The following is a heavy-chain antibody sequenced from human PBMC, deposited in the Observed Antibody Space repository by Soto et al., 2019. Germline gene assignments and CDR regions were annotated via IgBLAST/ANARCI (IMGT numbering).Heavy chain of an antibody. D-gene: IGHD5-12*01. Sequence: LVESGGGAAQPGRSLRLSCETSGFTFSHCGMHWVRQAPGKGLEWVGMIWNDGTTTHFTDSVKGRFTISRDNSKNTVYLQMNSLRDEDTAVYYCARDGGHYDVDYWGWGTLVTVSS. CDR1: GFTFSHCG. V-gene: IGHV3-33*01. J-gene: IGHJ4*02. CDR2: IWNDGTTT. CDR3: ARDGGHYDVDY.